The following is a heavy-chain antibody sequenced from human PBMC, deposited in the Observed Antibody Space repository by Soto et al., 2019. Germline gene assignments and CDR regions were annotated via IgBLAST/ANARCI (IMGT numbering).Heavy chain of an antibody. V-gene: IGHV3-23*01. Sequence: GGSLRLSCAASGFTFSSYAMSWVRQAPGKGLEWVSAISGSGGSTYYADSVKGRFTISRDNSKNTLYLQMNSLRAEDTAVYYCANLRGYSYGWIDYWGQGTLVTVSS. D-gene: IGHD5-18*01. J-gene: IGHJ4*02. CDR3: ANLRGYSYGWIDY. CDR2: ISGSGGST. CDR1: GFTFSSYA.